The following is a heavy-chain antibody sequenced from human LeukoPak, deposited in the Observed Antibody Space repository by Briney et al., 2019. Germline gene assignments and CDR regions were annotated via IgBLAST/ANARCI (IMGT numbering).Heavy chain of an antibody. D-gene: IGHD2/OR15-2a*01. CDR3: AREPNINVDGVDY. Sequence: GESLKISCKGSGYSFTSYWIGWVRQMPGKGLEWMGIIYPGDSDTRYSPSFQGQVTISAGKSISTAYLQWSSLKASDTAMYYCAREPNINVDGVDYWGQGTLVTVSS. J-gene: IGHJ4*02. V-gene: IGHV5-51*01. CDR1: GYSFTSYW. CDR2: IYPGDSDT.